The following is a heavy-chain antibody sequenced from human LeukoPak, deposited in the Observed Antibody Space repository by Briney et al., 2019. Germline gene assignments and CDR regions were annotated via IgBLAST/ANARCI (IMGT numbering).Heavy chain of an antibody. J-gene: IGHJ6*02. Sequence: SETLSLTCTVSGGSLSSYYWSWIRQPPGKGLEWIGYIYYSGSTNYNPSLKSRVTISVDTSKNQFSLKLSSVTAADTAMYYCARDRPSNNYGMDVWGQGTTVTVSS. V-gene: IGHV4-59*01. CDR3: ARDRPSNNYGMDV. CDR2: IYYSGST. CDR1: GGSLSSYY.